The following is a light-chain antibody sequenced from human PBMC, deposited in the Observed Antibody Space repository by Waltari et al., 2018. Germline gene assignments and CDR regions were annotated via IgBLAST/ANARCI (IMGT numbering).Light chain of an antibody. J-gene: IGKJ1*01. CDR1: QSIVNW. V-gene: IGKV1-5*03. Sequence: DIQMTQFPSTLSASVGDTLTITCRASQSIVNWLAWYQQKQGKDPKLLIHTTSNLESGVPSRFSGQGSETEFTLTISNLQPGDLATYYCQHYISAPWTFGQGTKVEI. CDR2: TTS. CDR3: QHYISAPWT.